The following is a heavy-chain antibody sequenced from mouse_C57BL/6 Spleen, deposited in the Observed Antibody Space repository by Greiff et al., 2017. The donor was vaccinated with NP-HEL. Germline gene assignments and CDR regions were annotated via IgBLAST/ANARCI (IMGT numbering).Heavy chain of an antibody. Sequence: QVQLQQSGADLVKPGASVKLSCTASGYTFTSYWMHWVKQRPGQGLEWIGYINPSSGYTKYNQKFKGKATLTADKSSSTCYMQLDRLTYEDATVYYCGRGIEFYFDYWGQGTTLTVSS. CDR2: INPSSGYT. CDR3: GRGIEFYFDY. V-gene: IGHV1-7*01. CDR1: GYTFTSYW. J-gene: IGHJ2*01.